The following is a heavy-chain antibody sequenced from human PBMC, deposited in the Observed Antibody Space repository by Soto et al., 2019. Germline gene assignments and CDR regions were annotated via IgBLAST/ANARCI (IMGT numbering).Heavy chain of an antibody. CDR3: AKDRIVLVPAKSFDY. D-gene: IGHD2-2*01. V-gene: IGHV3-30*18. CDR1: GFTFSDYW. J-gene: IGHJ4*02. CDR2: ISYDGSNK. Sequence: GGSLRLSWAASGFTFSDYWMSCVRQAPGKGLEWVAVISYDGSNKYYADSVKGRFTISRDNSKNTLYLQMNSLRAEDTAVYYCAKDRIVLVPAKSFDYWGQGTLVTVSS.